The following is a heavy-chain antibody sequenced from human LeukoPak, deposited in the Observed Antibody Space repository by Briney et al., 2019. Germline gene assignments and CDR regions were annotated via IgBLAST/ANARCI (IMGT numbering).Heavy chain of an antibody. CDR2: ICQSGFS. CDR3: ARVGGGVFDH. CDR1: GGSFSDHC. Sequence: PSETLSLTCAVYGGSFSDHCWSWIRQPPGKGLEWIGEICQSGFSHYSPPLRSRLATSVDLSKNQFSLILSSMTAADTANYFCARVGGGVFDHWSQGTLVTVSS. V-gene: IGHV4-34*01. J-gene: IGHJ4*02. D-gene: IGHD3-16*01.